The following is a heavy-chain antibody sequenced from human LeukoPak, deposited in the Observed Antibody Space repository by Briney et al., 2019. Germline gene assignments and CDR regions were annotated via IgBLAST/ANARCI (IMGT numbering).Heavy chain of an antibody. CDR3: AKGGRSTTVRGVIGYMDV. V-gene: IGHV3-30*18. CDR2: ISYDGSNK. D-gene: IGHD3-10*01. CDR1: GFTFSSYV. J-gene: IGHJ6*03. Sequence: GGSLRLSCAASGFTFSSYVMHWVRQAPGKGLEWVAFISYDGSNKYYADSVKGRCTISRDNSKNTVYLQMNSLRAEDTAVYYCAKGGRSTTVRGVIGYMDVWGKGTTVTTSS.